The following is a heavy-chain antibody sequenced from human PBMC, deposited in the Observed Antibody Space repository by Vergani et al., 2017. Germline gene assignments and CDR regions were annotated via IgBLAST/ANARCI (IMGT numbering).Heavy chain of an antibody. J-gene: IGHJ5*01. CDR2: SFSSGSS. Sequence: QVHLQESGPGLLKPSQTLSLSCSISNGSISSGSYYWTWLRQPAGKGLEWIGRSFSSGSSSYNPSLESRVSISVDTSKNHFSLKLGSVTAADTAVYFCARGVGTIYNWFDLWGQGILVTVSS. V-gene: IGHV4-61*02. D-gene: IGHD2-21*02. CDR3: ARGVGTIYNWFDL. CDR1: NGSISSGSYY.